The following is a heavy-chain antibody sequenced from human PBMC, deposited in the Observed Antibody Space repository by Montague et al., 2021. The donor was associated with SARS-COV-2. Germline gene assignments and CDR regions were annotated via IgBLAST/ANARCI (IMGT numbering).Heavy chain of an antibody. Sequence: SETLSFTCTVSGGSITSYYWTWIRQPPGKGLEWVGRIYYSGSTNYNPSLKSRVTISVDTSKNQFSLKLSSVTAADTAVYYCARTGLGAYDILTGYTVNAFDMWGQGTMVTVSS. CDR2: IYYSGST. CDR3: ARTGLGAYDILTGYTVNAFDM. CDR1: GGSITSYY. D-gene: IGHD3-9*01. V-gene: IGHV4-59*01. J-gene: IGHJ3*02.